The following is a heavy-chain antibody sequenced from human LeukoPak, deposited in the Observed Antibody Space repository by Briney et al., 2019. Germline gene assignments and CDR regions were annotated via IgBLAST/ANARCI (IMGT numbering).Heavy chain of an antibody. J-gene: IGHJ4*02. V-gene: IGHV3-7*01. CDR1: GFTFDDYW. D-gene: IGHD3-22*01. CDR3: AKDMHYSDSGTYYYYFDY. Sequence: PGGSLRLSCGASGFTFDDYWMSWVRQAPGKGLEWVANISQYGSQKYYVDSVKGRFTISRDNAKKSLCLQMNSLRAEDTAVYYCAKDMHYSDSGTYYYYFDYWGQGTLVTVSS. CDR2: ISQYGSQK.